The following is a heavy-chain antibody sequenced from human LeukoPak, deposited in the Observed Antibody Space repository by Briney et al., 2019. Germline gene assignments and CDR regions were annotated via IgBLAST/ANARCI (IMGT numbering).Heavy chain of an antibody. D-gene: IGHD6-19*01. CDR2: VSYDGNNK. CDR1: GFTFSGYG. V-gene: IGHV3-30*18. J-gene: IGHJ4*02. Sequence: PGGSLRLSCAASGFTFSGYGMHWVHQAPGKGLEWVAVVSYDGNNKFYADSVKGRFTISRDNSKNTLYLQMSSLRAEDTAVYYCAKGSTGWYVSYFDYWGQGTLVTVSS. CDR3: AKGSTGWYVSYFDY.